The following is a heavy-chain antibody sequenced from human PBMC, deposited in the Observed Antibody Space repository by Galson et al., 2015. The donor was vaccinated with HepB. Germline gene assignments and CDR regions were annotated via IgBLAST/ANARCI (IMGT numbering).Heavy chain of an antibody. CDR1: GYTFTGYY. CDR2: INPNSGGT. V-gene: IGHV1-2*02. J-gene: IGHJ6*02. CDR3: AREGDIVVGCMDV. D-gene: IGHD2-15*01. Sequence: SVKVSCKASGYTFTGYYMHWVRQAPGQGLEWMGWINPNSGGTNYAQKFQGRVTMTRDTSISTAYMELSRLRSDDTAVYYCAREGDIVVGCMDVWGQGTTATVSS.